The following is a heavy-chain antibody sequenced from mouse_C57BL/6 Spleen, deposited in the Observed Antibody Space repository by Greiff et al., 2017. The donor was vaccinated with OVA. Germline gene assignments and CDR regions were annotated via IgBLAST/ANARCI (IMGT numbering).Heavy chain of an antibody. J-gene: IGHJ4*01. V-gene: IGHV1-59*01. CDR1: GYTFTSYW. CDR3: ARYYYGSRDAMDY. CDR2: IDPSDSYT. D-gene: IGHD1-1*01. Sequence: QVQLQQPGAELVRPGTSVKLSCKASGYTFTSYWMHWEKQRPGQGLEWIGVIDPSDSYTNYNQKFKGKATLTVDTSSSTAYMQLSSLTSEDSAVYYSARYYYGSRDAMDYWGQGTSVTVSS.